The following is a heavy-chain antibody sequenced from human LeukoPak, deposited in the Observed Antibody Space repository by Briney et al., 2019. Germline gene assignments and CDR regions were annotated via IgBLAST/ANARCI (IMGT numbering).Heavy chain of an antibody. J-gene: IGHJ3*02. Sequence: ASVKVSCKASGYTFTSYYMHWARQAPGQGLEWMGWINPNSGGTNYAQKFQGRVTMTRDTSINTAYMELRSDDTAVYYCAREGYGYPDAFDIWGQGTTVTVSS. CDR1: GYTFTSYY. V-gene: IGHV1-2*02. CDR3: AREGYGYPDAFDI. D-gene: IGHD5-18*01. CDR2: INPNSGGT.